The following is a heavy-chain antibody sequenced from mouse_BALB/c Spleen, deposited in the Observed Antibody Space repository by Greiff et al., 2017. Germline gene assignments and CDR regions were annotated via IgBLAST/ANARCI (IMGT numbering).Heavy chain of an antibody. CDR2: IDPANGNT. CDR1: GFNIKDTY. D-gene: IGHD2-1*01. V-gene: IGHV14-3*02. CDR3: ARSYYGNYGAFDY. Sequence: DVKLQESGAELVKPGASVKLSCTASGFNIKDTYMHWVKQRPEQGLEWIGRIDPANGNTKYDPKFQGKATITADTSSNTAYLQLSSLTSEDTAVYYCARSYYGNYGAFDYWGQGTTLTVSS. J-gene: IGHJ2*01.